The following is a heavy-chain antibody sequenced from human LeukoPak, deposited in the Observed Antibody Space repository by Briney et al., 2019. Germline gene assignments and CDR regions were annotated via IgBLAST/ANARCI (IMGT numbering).Heavy chain of an antibody. J-gene: IGHJ4*02. CDR2: ITGSGDRT. CDR3: AKDRMDPVNY. V-gene: IGHV3-23*01. D-gene: IGHD2-2*03. Sequence: GGSLRLSCAASGFTFNNAWMSWVRQALGKGLEWVSAITGSGDRTYYADSVKGRFTISRDNSKNTLYLQMNSLRAEDTALYYCAKDRMDPVNYWGQGTLVTVSS. CDR1: GFTFNNAW.